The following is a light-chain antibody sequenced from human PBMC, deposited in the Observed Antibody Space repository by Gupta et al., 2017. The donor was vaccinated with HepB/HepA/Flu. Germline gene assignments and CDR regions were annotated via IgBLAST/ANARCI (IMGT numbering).Light chain of an antibody. CDR3: QQRSNWPHT. Sequence: DIVLTQSPATLSLSPGERATLSCRASQSVSSYLAWYQQKPGQAPRLLIYDASNRATGIPARFSGSGSGTDFTLTISSLEPEDFAVYDCQQRSNWPHTFGGGTKVEIK. V-gene: IGKV3-11*01. CDR2: DAS. J-gene: IGKJ4*01. CDR1: QSVSSY.